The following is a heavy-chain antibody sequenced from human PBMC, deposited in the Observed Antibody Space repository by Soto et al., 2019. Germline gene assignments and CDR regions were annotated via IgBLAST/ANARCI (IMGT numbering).Heavy chain of an antibody. CDR3: TTPFVYYDS. Sequence: EVQLLESGGGLVTPGGYLSLSCAASGFTFRNAWMSWVRQAPRQGLEWVGRITSKTDGGTTDYAAPVKGRFTISRDESKNTLYLQMNSLKTEDTAVYYCTTPFVYYDSWGQGTMVTVSS. J-gene: IGHJ3*02. CDR2: ITSKTDGGTT. D-gene: IGHD2-8*01. V-gene: IGHV3-15*01. CDR1: GFTFRNAW.